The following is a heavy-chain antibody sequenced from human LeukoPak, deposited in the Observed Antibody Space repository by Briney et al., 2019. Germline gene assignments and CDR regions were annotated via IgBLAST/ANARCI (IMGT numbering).Heavy chain of an antibody. V-gene: IGHV3-74*01. CDR2: NKSDGSST. CDR1: GFTLSSYW. J-gene: IGHJ4*02. D-gene: IGHD6-19*01. Sequence: GGPLRLSCAASGFTLSSYWMYWVRQPPGKGLVWVSRNKSDGSSTAYADSVKGRFTISRDNAKNTLYLQMNSLRAEDTAVYYCASSVGYNSGPYIPGGNWGQGTLVTVSS. CDR3: ASSVGYNSGPYIPGGN.